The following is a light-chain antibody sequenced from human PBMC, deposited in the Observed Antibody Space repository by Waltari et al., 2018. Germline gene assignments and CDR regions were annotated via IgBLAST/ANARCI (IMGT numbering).Light chain of an antibody. V-gene: IGKV3-15*01. Sequence: DIVMTQSPATLSVSPGERATLSCRASQSVGPNLAWYQQRPGQAPRLLLYGASSRATGIPARFSGSGSGTDFTLTINSLQPEDFALYYCQQYHNWPPWAFGQGTKVEIK. CDR2: GAS. CDR3: QQYHNWPPWA. CDR1: QSVGPN. J-gene: IGKJ1*01.